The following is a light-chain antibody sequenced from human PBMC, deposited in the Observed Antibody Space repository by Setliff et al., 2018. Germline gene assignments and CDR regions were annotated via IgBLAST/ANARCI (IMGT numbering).Light chain of an antibody. V-gene: IGLV2-11*01. Sequence: QSALTQPASVSGSAGQSITISCTGTSSDVGAYNYVSWYQQYPGKAPKLIIYNVNKRPSGVPDRFSASRSGDTASLTISGLQAEDESDYYCCSYAGNSYVFGTGTKVTVL. CDR3: CSYAGNSYV. J-gene: IGLJ1*01. CDR2: NVN. CDR1: SSDVGAYNY.